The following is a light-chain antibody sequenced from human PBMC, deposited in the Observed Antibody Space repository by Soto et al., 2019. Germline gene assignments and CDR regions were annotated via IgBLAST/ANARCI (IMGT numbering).Light chain of an antibody. Sequence: DIQITQSPSTLSAAVGDRVTITCRASQSISSWLAWYQQKPGKAPKLLIYAASTLQSGFPSRFSGSGSGTDFPLTISCLQSEDFPTYYCQKYYSYPSKFGQGTKVDIK. V-gene: IGKV1-5*01. CDR1: QSISSW. CDR2: AAS. J-gene: IGKJ1*01. CDR3: QKYYSYPSK.